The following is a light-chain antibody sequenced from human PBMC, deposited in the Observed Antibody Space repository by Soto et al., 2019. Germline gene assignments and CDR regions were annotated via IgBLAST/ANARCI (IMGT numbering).Light chain of an antibody. Sequence: ALTQPASVSGSPGQSITISCTGTSSDIGNYDFVSWYQQVPGTAPKAMIYEVSSRPSGVSNRFSGSKSGNTASLTISGLQAEDEAYYYCSSYTTSTSFILFGGGTKVTVL. CDR3: SSYTTSTSFIL. CDR1: SSDIGNYDF. CDR2: EVS. J-gene: IGLJ2*01. V-gene: IGLV2-14*01.